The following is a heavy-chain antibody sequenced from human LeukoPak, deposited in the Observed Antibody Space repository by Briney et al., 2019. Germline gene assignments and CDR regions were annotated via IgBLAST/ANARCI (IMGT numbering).Heavy chain of an antibody. CDR3: ARMAEEGTSWLDP. J-gene: IGHJ5*02. CDR1: GGSLTNYY. Sequence: LESLSLTCSVSGGSLTNYYWTWSRQAPGKGRGWIGYISYSGTTKYNPSLESRVTMSVDTSKNQLSLKLTSVTAADTAVYYCARMAEEGTSWLDPWGQGTQVTVSS. CDR2: ISYSGTT. D-gene: IGHD5-24*01. V-gene: IGHV4-59*01.